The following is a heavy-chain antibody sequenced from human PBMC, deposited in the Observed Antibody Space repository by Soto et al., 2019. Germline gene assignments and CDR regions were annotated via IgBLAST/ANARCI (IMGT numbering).Heavy chain of an antibody. CDR1: GFAFSGYP. CDR3: AKDDSSGWYRTFDY. V-gene: IGHV3-23*01. J-gene: IGHJ4*02. Sequence: EVQLLESGGGLVQPGGSLRLSCAASGFAFSGYPMSWVRQTPGKGLEWVSGIDASTGRTYFADSVEGRFTISRDNSKNTLYLQLTSLIVAHTAIYYCAKDDSSGWYRTFDYWGQGTLVTVSS. CDR2: IDASTGRT. D-gene: IGHD6-19*01.